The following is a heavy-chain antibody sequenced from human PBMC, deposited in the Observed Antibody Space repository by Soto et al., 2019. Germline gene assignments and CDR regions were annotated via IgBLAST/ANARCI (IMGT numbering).Heavy chain of an antibody. CDR1: GYTFTVYY. CDR2: NNPNSGGT. V-gene: IGHV1-2*02. J-gene: IGHJ4*02. D-gene: IGHD4-17*01. CDR3: ARLPAATTVTTPAAYFDY. Sequence: QVQLVQSGAEVKKPGASVKVSCKTSGYTFTVYYMHWVRQAPGQGLEWMGWNNPNSGGTNYAQKFQGRVTMTRDTSISTAYMELSRLRSDDTAVYYCARLPAATTVTTPAAYFDYWGQGTLVTVFS.